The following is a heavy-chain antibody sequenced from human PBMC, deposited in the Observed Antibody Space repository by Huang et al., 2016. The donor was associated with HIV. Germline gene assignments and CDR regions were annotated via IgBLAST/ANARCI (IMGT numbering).Heavy chain of an antibody. D-gene: IGHD3-3*01. V-gene: IGHV4-39*01. CDR3: ARNHDFWRGRMFAISYFDV. J-gene: IGHJ2*01. CDR1: GGSINTGRYY. Sequence: QMRFQESGPGLVKPSGTLSLTCNVSGGSINTGRYYWGWTRQPPGKGLEWVGSLYYPEKMHYDPSLKGRLTMSADTSKNQFSLNLSSVTAADTAIYYCARNHDFWRGRMFAISYFDVWGRGTLVTVAS. CDR2: LYYPEKM.